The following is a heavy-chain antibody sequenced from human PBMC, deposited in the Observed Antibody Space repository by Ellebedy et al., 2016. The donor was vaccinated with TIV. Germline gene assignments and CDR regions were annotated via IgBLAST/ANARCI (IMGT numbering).Heavy chain of an antibody. CDR1: GFTFSSYA. V-gene: IGHV3-23*01. J-gene: IGHJ4*02. Sequence: GESLKISXAASGFTFSSYAMSWVRQAPGKGLEWVSAISGSGGSTYYADSVKGRFTISRDNSKNTLYLQMNSLRPEDTAVYYCAKQGDIVVVVAATSAVYFDYWGQGTLVTVSS. D-gene: IGHD2-15*01. CDR2: ISGSGGST. CDR3: AKQGDIVVVVAATSAVYFDY.